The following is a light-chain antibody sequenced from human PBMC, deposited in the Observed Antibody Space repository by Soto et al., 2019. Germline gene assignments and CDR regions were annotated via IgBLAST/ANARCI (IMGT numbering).Light chain of an antibody. V-gene: IGKV1-39*01. CDR3: QQCNSYPWT. CDR1: QSISSY. J-gene: IGKJ1*01. CDR2: AAS. Sequence: DIQMTQSPSSLSVSVGDRVNITCRASQSISSYLNWYQQKPGKAPKLLIYAASSLQSGVPSRFSGSASGTEFTLTISRLQPDDFATYDCQQCNSYPWTFCQVTKVDIK.